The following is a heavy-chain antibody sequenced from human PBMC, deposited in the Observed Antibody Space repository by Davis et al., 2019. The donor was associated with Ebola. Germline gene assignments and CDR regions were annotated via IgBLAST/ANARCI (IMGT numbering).Heavy chain of an antibody. J-gene: IGHJ3*02. CDR1: GYVFTTNW. V-gene: IGHV5-51*01. CDR2: IYPRDSDT. D-gene: IGHD3-16*01. CDR3: ARRAAVAYDHVWGISRHDAFDI. Sequence: GAFLKTSCKGSGYVFTTNWIAWVRQMPGKGLEWMGIIYPRDSDTRYSPSFQGQVTISADKSIATAYLQWSSLKASDTAMYYCARRAAVAYDHVWGISRHDAFDIWGQGTMVTVSS.